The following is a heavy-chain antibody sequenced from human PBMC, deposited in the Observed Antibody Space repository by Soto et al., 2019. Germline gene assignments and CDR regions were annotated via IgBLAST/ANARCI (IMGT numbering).Heavy chain of an antibody. CDR3: ARRRQTIFGVVNNYYYYMDV. J-gene: IGHJ6*03. CDR1: GGSFSGYY. D-gene: IGHD3-3*01. Sequence: QVQLQQWGAGLLKPSETLSLTCAVYGGSFSGYYWSWIRQPPGKGLEWIGEINHSGSTNYNPSLKSRVTISVDTSKNQFSLKLSSVTAADTAVYYCARRRQTIFGVVNNYYYYMDVWGKGTTVTVSS. V-gene: IGHV4-34*01. CDR2: INHSGST.